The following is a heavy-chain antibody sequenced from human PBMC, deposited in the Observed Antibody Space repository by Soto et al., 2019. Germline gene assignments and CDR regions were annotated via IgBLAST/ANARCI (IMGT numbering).Heavy chain of an antibody. CDR2: IYYSGST. J-gene: IGHJ4*02. V-gene: IGHV4-61*01. D-gene: IGHD3-3*01. CDR1: GGSVSSGSYY. Sequence: QVQLQESGPGLVKPSETLSLTCTVSGGSVSSGSYYWSWIRQPPGKGLEWIGYIYYSGSTNYNPSLKSRVTISVDTSKNQFSLKLSSVTAADTAVYYCARAAFYDFWSGYYLYYFDYWGQGTLVTVSS. CDR3: ARAAFYDFWSGYYLYYFDY.